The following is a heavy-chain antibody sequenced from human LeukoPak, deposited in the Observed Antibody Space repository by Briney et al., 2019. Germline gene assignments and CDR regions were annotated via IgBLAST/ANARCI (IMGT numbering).Heavy chain of an antibody. CDR1: GGSISSSSYY. D-gene: IGHD3-3*01. J-gene: IGHJ5*02. CDR3: ARDGRVLRYLEPFDP. CDR2: IYYSGST. Sequence: SETLSLTCTVSGGSISSSSYYWGWIRQPPGKGLEWIGSIYYSGSTYYNPSLKSRVTISVDTSKNQFSLKLSSVTAADTAVYYCARDGRVLRYLEPFDPWGQGTLVTVSS. V-gene: IGHV4-39*07.